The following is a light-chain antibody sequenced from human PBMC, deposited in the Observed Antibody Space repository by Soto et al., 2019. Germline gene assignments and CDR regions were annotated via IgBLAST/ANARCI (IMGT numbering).Light chain of an antibody. CDR2: PAS. V-gene: IGKV1-9*01. J-gene: IGKJ2*03. CDR1: QDISTS. CDR3: QHLRTYPFS. Sequence: DIQLTQSPSFLSASVGDRVTVSCRASQDISTSLARFQQKAGKVPQLLVYPASTLQDGVPSRFSGSGSGTYFTLTIINLQAEDFATYYCQHLRTYPFSFGQGTKLDIK.